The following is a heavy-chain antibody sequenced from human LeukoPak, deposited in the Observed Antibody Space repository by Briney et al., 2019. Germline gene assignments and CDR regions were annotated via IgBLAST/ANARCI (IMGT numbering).Heavy chain of an antibody. CDR2: ISGSGGST. CDR3: AELGITMIGGV. Sequence: PGGSLRLSCAVSGFTFSSYVMGWVRQAPGKGLEWVSAISGSGGSTYCADSVKGRFTISRDNAKNSLYLQMNSLRAEDTAVYYCAELGITMIGGVWGKGTTVTISS. J-gene: IGHJ6*04. V-gene: IGHV3-23*01. D-gene: IGHD3-10*02. CDR1: GFTFSSYV.